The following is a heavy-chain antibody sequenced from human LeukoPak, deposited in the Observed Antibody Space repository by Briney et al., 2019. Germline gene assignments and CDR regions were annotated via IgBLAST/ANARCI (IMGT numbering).Heavy chain of an antibody. J-gene: IGHJ4*02. Sequence: PSETLSLTCTVSGDSITSGSYYWSWIRQPAGKGLEWIGRIFISGGTNYNPSLRSRVTMSLDTSKNQFSLKLYSVTAADTAVYYCARVHSSAARRIYYFDYWGQGTLVTVSS. V-gene: IGHV4-61*02. CDR2: IFISGGT. D-gene: IGHD6-19*01. CDR1: GDSITSGSYY. CDR3: ARVHSSAARRIYYFDY.